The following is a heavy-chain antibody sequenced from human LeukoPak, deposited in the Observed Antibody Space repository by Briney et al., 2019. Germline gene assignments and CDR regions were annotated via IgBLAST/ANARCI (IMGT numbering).Heavy chain of an antibody. CDR3: AKDKVEWFIAAAGPFDY. J-gene: IGHJ4*02. Sequence: GGSLRLSCAASGFTVSSNYMSWVRQAPGKGLEWVSVIYSGGSTYYADSVKGRFTISRDNSKNTLYLQMNSLRAEDTAVYYCAKDKVEWFIAAAGPFDYWGQGTLVTVSS. V-gene: IGHV3-53*01. CDR2: IYSGGST. D-gene: IGHD6-13*01. CDR1: GFTVSSNY.